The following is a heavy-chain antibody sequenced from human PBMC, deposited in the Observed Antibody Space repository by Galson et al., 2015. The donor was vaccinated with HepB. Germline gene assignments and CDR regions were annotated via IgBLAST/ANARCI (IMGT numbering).Heavy chain of an antibody. CDR1: GVSFSGYG. Sequence: SLRLSCAASGVSFSGYGMHWVRQAPGKGLEWVAVISYDASEKYYAGSVRGRFTISRDNSKNTLYLQMNSLTTEDTAVYYCASTLWPHEYYYMDVWGKGTTVTVSS. D-gene: IGHD5-18*01. CDR3: ASTLWPHEYYYMDV. V-gene: IGHV3-30*03. CDR2: ISYDASEK. J-gene: IGHJ6*03.